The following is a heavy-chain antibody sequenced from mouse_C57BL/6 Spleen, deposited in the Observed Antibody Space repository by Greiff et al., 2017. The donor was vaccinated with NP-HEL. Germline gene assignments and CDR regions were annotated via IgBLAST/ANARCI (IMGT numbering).Heavy chain of an antibody. CDR2: INPNNGGT. CDR1: GYTFTDYY. V-gene: IGHV1-26*01. CDR3: ATSTMVTTGGRNY. D-gene: IGHD2-2*01. J-gene: IGHJ2*01. Sequence: VQLQQSGPELVKPGASVKISCKASGYTFTDYYMNWVKQSHGKSLEWIGDINPNNGGTSYNQKFKGKATLTVDKSSSTAYMELRSLTSEDSAVYYCATSTMVTTGGRNYWGQGTTLTVSS.